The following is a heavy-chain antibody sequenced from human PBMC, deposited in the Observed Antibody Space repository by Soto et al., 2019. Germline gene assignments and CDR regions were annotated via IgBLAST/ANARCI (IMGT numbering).Heavy chain of an antibody. CDR3: AKEMSSGQGDYFDY. D-gene: IGHD3-22*01. CDR2: IIPIFGTA. J-gene: IGHJ4*02. V-gene: IGHV1-69*13. Sequence: SVKVSCKASGCTFSSYAISWVRQAPGQGLEWMGGIIPIFGTANYAQKFQGRVTITADESTSTAYMELSSLRSEDTAVYYCAKEMSSGQGDYFDYWGQGTLVTVSS. CDR1: GCTFSSYA.